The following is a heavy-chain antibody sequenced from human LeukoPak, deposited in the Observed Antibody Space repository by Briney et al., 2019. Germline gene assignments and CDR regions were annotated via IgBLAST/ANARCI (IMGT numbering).Heavy chain of an antibody. CDR3: AKFGIAARPGPSALDAFDI. Sequence: GGSLRLSRAASGFTFSSYAMSWVRQAPGKGLEWVAFIRYDGSNKYYADSVKGRFTISRDNSKNTLYLQMNSLRAEDTAVYYCAKFGIAARPGPSALDAFDIWGQGTMVTVSS. CDR1: GFTFSSYA. D-gene: IGHD6-6*01. J-gene: IGHJ3*02. CDR2: IRYDGSNK. V-gene: IGHV3-30*02.